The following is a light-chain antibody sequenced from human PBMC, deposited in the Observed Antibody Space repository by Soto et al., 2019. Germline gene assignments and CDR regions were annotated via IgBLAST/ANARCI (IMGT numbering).Light chain of an antibody. CDR3: QKYCDAPRGT. V-gene: IGKV3D-20*01. Sequence: EDVLTQSPASLSLSPGERATLSCGASQIVSSNYLAWYQQKPGLAPRLLIYDASTRATGVPDRFRGSGSGTDFPLTINRLQPEDSAVYYCQKYCDAPRGTFGAETKVEIK. CDR1: QIVSSNY. CDR2: DAS. J-gene: IGKJ4*01.